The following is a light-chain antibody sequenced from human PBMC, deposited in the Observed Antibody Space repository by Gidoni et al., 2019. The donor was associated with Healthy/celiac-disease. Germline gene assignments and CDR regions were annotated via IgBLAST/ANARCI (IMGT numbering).Light chain of an antibody. J-gene: IGKJ1*01. CDR3: QQSYTNLWT. CDR1: QSISNY. CDR2: VAS. V-gene: IGKV1-39*01. Sequence: DIQMTQSPSSLSASVGDRVTITCRASQSISNYLNWYQQKPGIPPKLLIYVASSLQSGVPSRFSGSGSGTDFTLTISSLQPEDFATYYCQQSYTNLWTFGQGTKVEIK.